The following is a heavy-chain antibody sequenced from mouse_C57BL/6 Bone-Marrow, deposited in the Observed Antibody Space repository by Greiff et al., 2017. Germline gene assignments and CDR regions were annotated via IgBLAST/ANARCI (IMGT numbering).Heavy chain of an antibody. J-gene: IGHJ4*01. CDR2: IWSGGST. Sequence: QVHVKQSGPGLVQPSQSLSITCTVSGFSFTSYGVHWVRQSPGKGLEWLGVIWSGGSTDYNAAFISRLSISTDNSKSQVFFKMNSLQAAEPAIYYCDRKNLHYAIDYWGQGTSVTVSS. V-gene: IGHV2-2*01. CDR1: GFSFTSYG. CDR3: DRKNLHYAIDY.